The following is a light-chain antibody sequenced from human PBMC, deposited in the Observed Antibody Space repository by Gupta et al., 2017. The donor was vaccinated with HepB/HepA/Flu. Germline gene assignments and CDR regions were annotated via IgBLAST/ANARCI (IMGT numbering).Light chain of an antibody. CDR2: AAS. J-gene: IGKJ4*01. Sequence: DIQMTQSPSSLSASVGDRVTITCRASQTILNYLNWYQQKPGKAPKVMIYAASSLQSGVPSRFSGSGAGKDFTLTSSRLQPEDCAIYYGQQNYSGHTFGGGTRVEIK. V-gene: IGKV1-39*01. CDR3: QQNYSGHT. CDR1: QTILNY.